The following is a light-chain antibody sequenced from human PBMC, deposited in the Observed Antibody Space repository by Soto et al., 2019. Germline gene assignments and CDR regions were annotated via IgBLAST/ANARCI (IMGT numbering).Light chain of an antibody. CDR3: SSYTSSSTLDWV. Sequence: QSALTQPASVSGAPGQSITISCTGTSSDVGGYNYVSWYQQHPGKAPKLMIYEVSNRPAGVSNRFSCSKSGNTASLTISGLQDEDEADYYCSSYTSSSTLDWVFGGGTKLTVL. J-gene: IGLJ3*02. V-gene: IGLV2-14*01. CDR2: EVS. CDR1: SSDVGGYNY.